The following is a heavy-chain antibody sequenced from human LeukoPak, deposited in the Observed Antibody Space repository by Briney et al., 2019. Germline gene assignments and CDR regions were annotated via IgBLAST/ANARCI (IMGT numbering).Heavy chain of an antibody. V-gene: IGHV1-2*06. J-gene: IGHJ3*02. D-gene: IGHD6-19*01. CDR3: ARDNGVSSGWYNDAFDI. CDR1: GYTFTGYY. Sequence: GASVKVSCKASGYTFTGYYMHWVRQAPGQGLEWMGRINPNSGGTNYAQKFQARVTMTRDTSISTAYMELSRPRSDDTAVYYCARDNGVSSGWYNDAFDIWGQGTMVTVSS. CDR2: INPNSGGT.